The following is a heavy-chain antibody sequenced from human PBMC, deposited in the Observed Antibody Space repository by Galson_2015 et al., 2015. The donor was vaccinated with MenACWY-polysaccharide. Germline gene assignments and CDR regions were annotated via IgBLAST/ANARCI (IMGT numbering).Heavy chain of an antibody. D-gene: IGHD3-22*01. Sequence: SVKVSCKVSGYTLTELSMHWVRQAPGKGLEWMGGFDPEDGETIYAQKFQGRVTMTEDTSTDTAYMELSSLRSEDTAVYYCATGGYYYDSSGSFYGMDVWGQGTTVTVSS. J-gene: IGHJ6*02. CDR3: ATGGYYYDSSGSFYGMDV. CDR2: FDPEDGET. V-gene: IGHV1-24*01. CDR1: GYTLTELS.